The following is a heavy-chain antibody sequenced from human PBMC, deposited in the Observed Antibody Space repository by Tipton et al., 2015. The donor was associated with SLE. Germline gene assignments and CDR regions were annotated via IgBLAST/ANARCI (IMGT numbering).Heavy chain of an antibody. D-gene: IGHD6-13*01. CDR2: IYYRGST. CDR3: ARHIAAAFDY. V-gene: IGHV4-59*08. Sequence: LRLSCTVSGGSISSYYWSWIRQPPGKGLEWIGYIYYRGSTNYNPSLKSRVTISVDTSKNQFSLKLSSVTAADTAVYYCARHIAAAFDYWGQGTLVTVSS. J-gene: IGHJ4*02. CDR1: GGSISSYY.